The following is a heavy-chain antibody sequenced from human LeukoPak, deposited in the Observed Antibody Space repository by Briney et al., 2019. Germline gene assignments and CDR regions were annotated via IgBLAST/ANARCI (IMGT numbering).Heavy chain of an antibody. D-gene: IGHD3-22*01. Sequence: GGSLRLSCAASGFTFEDYGMSWVRQVPGKGLEWVSGINWNGGSTGYADSVKGRFSISRDNAKKSLYLQMNSLRAEDTAVYYCARDFSDDSSGYYGELDYWGQGTLVTVSS. CDR2: INWNGGST. V-gene: IGHV3-20*04. CDR3: ARDFSDDSSGYYGELDY. J-gene: IGHJ4*02. CDR1: GFTFEDYG.